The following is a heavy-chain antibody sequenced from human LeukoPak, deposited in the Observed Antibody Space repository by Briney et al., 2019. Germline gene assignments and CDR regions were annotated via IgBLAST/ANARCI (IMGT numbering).Heavy chain of an antibody. CDR2: ISSNGGST. J-gene: IGHJ4*02. D-gene: IGHD3-9*01. V-gene: IGHV3-64D*06. CDR3: VKDRHNYDILTGYYEY. CDR1: GLTFSSYA. Sequence: GGSLRLSCSASGLTFSSYAMHWVRQAPGKGLEYVSAISSNGGSTYYADSVKGRFTISRDNSKNTLYLHMSSLRAEDTAVYYCVKDRHNYDILTGYYEYWGQGTLVTVSS.